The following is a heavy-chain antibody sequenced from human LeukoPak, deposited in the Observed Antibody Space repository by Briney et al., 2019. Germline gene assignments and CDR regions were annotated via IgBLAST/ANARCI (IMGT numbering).Heavy chain of an antibody. V-gene: IGHV3-23*01. CDR2: INGRGDDS. CDR3: VRMRGPERRHCFDY. J-gene: IGHJ4*02. Sequence: GGSLRLSCVVSDFTFAVSWVRQAPGKGLEWISTINGRGDDSFHADSVKGRFTISRDTAKNTLYLRMSSLRAADTAMYFCVRMRGPERRHCFDYWSQGALLIVSS. D-gene: IGHD2-2*01. CDR1: DFTFA.